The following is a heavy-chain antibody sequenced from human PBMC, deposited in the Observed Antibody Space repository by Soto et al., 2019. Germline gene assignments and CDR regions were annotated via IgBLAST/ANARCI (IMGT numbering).Heavy chain of an antibody. D-gene: IGHD6-6*01. Sequence: PGGSLRLSCAASGFTFSSYARSWVRQAPGKGLEWVSAISGSGGSTYYADSVKGRFTISRDNSKNTLYLQMNSLRAEDTAVYYCAKYQGDSSFLLEPYYFDYWGQGTLVTVSS. CDR3: AKYQGDSSFLLEPYYFDY. CDR2: ISGSGGST. J-gene: IGHJ4*02. CDR1: GFTFSSYA. V-gene: IGHV3-23*01.